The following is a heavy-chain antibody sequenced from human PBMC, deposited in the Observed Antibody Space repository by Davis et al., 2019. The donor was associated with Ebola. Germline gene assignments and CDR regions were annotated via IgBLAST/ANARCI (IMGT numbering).Heavy chain of an antibody. J-gene: IGHJ2*01. CDR3: ATEDNTMVRLAL. V-gene: IGHV4-30-4*01. Sequence: PSETLSLTCTVSGGSISSGDYYCSWIRQPPGKGLEWIGYIYYSGSTYYNPALKSRVTISLDKSKNQFSLKLSSVTAADTAVYYCATEDNTMVRLALWGRGTLVTVSS. CDR1: GGSISSGDYY. CDR2: IYYSGST. D-gene: IGHD3-10*01.